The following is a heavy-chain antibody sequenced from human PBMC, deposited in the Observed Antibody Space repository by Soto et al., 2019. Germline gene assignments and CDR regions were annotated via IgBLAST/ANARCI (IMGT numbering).Heavy chain of an antibody. Sequence: GESLKISCKGSGYSFTSYWISWVRQMPGKGLEWMGRIDPSDSYTNYSPSFQGHVTISADKSISTAYLQWSSLKASDTAMYYCARAGQILRSFDYYYCGMDVWGQGTTVTVSS. CDR1: GYSFTSYW. D-gene: IGHD3-9*01. V-gene: IGHV5-10-1*01. CDR2: IDPSDSYT. CDR3: ARAGQILRSFDYYYCGMDV. J-gene: IGHJ6*02.